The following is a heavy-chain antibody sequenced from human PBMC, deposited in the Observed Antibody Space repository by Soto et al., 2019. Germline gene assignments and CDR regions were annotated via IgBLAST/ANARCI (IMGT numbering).Heavy chain of an antibody. D-gene: IGHD5-12*01. CDR1: VVSISSADYY. J-gene: IGHJ6*02. V-gene: IGHV4-30-4*01. CDR2: IYYRGST. Sequence: QVHLQESGPGLVKPSQTLCLTCTVSVVSISSADYYWSWIRQPPGKGLEWIWYIYYRGSTYYYPSLNSRVTISVDTYKNQFSLKLSSVTAADTAVYYCARQRLPYWMDVRGQGTTVIVSS. CDR3: ARQRLPYWMDV.